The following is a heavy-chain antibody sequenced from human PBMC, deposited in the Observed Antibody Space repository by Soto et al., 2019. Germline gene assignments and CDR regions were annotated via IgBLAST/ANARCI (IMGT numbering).Heavy chain of an antibody. V-gene: IGHV3-11*05. D-gene: IGHD6-13*01. CDR2: ISSSSSYT. Sequence: GGSLRLSCAASGFTLSYYYMSWIRQAPGKGLEWVSYISSSSSYTNYADSVKGRFTISRDNAKNSLYLQMNSLRAEDTAVYYWAREQQLVTGWFDPWGQGTLVTVSS. CDR3: AREQQLVTGWFDP. CDR1: GFTLSYYY. J-gene: IGHJ5*02.